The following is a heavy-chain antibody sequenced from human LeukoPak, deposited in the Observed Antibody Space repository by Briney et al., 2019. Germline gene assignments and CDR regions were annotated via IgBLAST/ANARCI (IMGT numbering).Heavy chain of an antibody. Sequence: GGSLRLSCAASGFTFSSYAMHWVCQAPGKGLEWVAVISYDGSNKYYADSVKGRFTISRDNSKNTLYLQMNSLRAEDTAVYYCARDSDYGDYDNWFDPWGQGTLVTVSS. CDR1: GFTFSSYA. J-gene: IGHJ5*02. CDR2: ISYDGSNK. D-gene: IGHD4-17*01. CDR3: ARDSDYGDYDNWFDP. V-gene: IGHV3-30-3*01.